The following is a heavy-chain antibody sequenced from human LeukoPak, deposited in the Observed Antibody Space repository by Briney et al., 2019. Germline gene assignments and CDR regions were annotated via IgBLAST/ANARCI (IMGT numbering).Heavy chain of an antibody. J-gene: IGHJ4*02. D-gene: IGHD6-13*01. Sequence: GGSLGLSCAASGFTFSSYAMHWVRQAPGKGLEWVAVISYDGSNKYYADSVKGRFTISRDNSKNTLYLQMNSLRAEDTAVYYCASSGYSSSWYGGGDYWGQGTLVTVSS. CDR3: ASSGYSSSWYGGGDY. CDR1: GFTFSSYA. V-gene: IGHV3-30-3*01. CDR2: ISYDGSNK.